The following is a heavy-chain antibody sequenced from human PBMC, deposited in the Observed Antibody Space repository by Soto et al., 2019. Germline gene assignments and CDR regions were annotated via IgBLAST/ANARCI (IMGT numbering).Heavy chain of an antibody. CDR1: GFTFSGSA. CDR3: TRFIGSSGYYTGILESHAFDI. V-gene: IGHV3-73*01. Sequence: PGGSLRLSCAASGFTFSGSAMHWVRQASGKGLEWVGRTRSKANSYATAYAASVKGRFTISRDDSKNTAYLQMNSLKTEDTAVYYCTRFIGSSGYYTGILESHAFDIWGQGTMVTVSS. D-gene: IGHD3-22*01. J-gene: IGHJ3*02. CDR2: TRSKANSYAT.